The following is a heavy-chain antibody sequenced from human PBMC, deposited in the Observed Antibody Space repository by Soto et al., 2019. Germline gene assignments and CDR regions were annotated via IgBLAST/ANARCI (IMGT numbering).Heavy chain of an antibody. CDR2: ISGSGGST. D-gene: IGHD3-22*01. V-gene: IGHV3-23*01. J-gene: IGHJ3*02. CDR3: AKDRVKTYYYDSSGPGRAFDI. Sequence: GSLRLSCAASGFTFSSYAMSWVRQAPGKGLEWVSAISGSGGSTYYADSVKGRFTISRDNSKNTLYLQMNSLRAEDTAVYYCAKDRVKTYYYDSSGPGRAFDIWGQGTMVTVSS. CDR1: GFTFSSYA.